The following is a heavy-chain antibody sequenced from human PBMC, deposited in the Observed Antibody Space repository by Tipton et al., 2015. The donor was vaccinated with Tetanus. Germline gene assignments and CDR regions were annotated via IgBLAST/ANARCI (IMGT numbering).Heavy chain of an antibody. Sequence: TLSLTCTVSGGSISSGGYYWSWIRQHPGKGLDWIGYIYYSASTYYNPSLRSRVTISVDTSKNQFSLKLSSVTAADTAVYYCARGGRYCSSTSCPRRWFDPWGQGTLVTVSS. CDR2: IYYSAST. V-gene: IGHV4-31*03. CDR1: GGSISSGGYY. J-gene: IGHJ5*02. D-gene: IGHD2-2*01. CDR3: ARGGRYCSSTSCPRRWFDP.